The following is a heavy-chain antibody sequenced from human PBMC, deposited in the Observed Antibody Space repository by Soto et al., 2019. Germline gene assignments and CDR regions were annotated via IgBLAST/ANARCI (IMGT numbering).Heavy chain of an antibody. V-gene: IGHV3-30*18. J-gene: IGHJ6*02. CDR3: AKDILSRFLGGMDV. CDR2: ISYDGSNK. D-gene: IGHD3-3*01. CDR1: EFTFSHYG. Sequence: PGGSLRLSCAASEFTFSHYGMHWVRQAPGKGLEWVAVISYDGSNKYYPDSVKGRFTISRDNSKNTLYLQMNSLRAEDTAVYYCAKDILSRFLGGMDVWGQGTTVTVSS.